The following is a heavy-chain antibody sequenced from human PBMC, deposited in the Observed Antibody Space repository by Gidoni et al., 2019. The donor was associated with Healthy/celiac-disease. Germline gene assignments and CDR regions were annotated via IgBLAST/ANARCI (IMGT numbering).Heavy chain of an antibody. V-gene: IGHV5-51*01. D-gene: IGHD6-19*01. CDR2: IYPGDSDT. CDR1: GSSFTSYW. CDR3: ARRPYSSGWDYYYGMDV. Sequence: EVQLVQSGAEVKKPGESLKIYCKGSGSSFTSYWIGWVRQMPGKGLEWMGIIYPGDSDTRYSPSFQGQVTISADKSISTAYLQWSSLKASDTAMYYCARRPYSSGWDYYYGMDVWGQGTTVTVSS. J-gene: IGHJ6*02.